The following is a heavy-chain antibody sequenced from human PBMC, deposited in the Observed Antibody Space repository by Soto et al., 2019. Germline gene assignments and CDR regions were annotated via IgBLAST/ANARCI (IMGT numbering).Heavy chain of an antibody. V-gene: IGHV3-30*03. Sequence: QVQLVESGGGVVQPGRSLRLSCTASGFSLSDYGMHWVRQAPGKGLEWVAFISFDGGDTYYADSLRGRFTVSRDNSKDTLYLQVNSLGDDDTAVFYCARGRWQKYCANPYCFTFDSWGQGTLVTVSS. CDR2: ISFDGGDT. J-gene: IGHJ4*02. CDR3: ARGRWQKYCANPYCFTFDS. D-gene: IGHD2-21*01. CDR1: GFSLSDYG.